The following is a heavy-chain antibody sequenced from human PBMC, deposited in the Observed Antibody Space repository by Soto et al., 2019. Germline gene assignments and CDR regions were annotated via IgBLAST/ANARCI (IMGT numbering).Heavy chain of an antibody. V-gene: IGHV4-59*08. CDR2: INYSGST. D-gene: IGHD3-22*01. CDR3: AWPQRPSSGYYPFDY. Sequence: PSETLSLTCTVSGGSISSYYWSWIRQPPGKGLEWIGYINYSGSTSYNPSLKSRVTMSIDTSKNHFSLELSSVTAADTAVYYCAWPQRPSSGYYPFDYWGQGALVTVSS. J-gene: IGHJ4*02. CDR1: GGSISSYY.